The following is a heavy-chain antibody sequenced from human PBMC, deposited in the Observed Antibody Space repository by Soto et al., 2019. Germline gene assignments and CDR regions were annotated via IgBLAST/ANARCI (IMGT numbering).Heavy chain of an antibody. V-gene: IGHV1-46*01. CDR3: ARDPGDGYSWANFFDY. CDR2: INPSGGST. Sequence: GASVKVSCKASGYTFTSYYMHWVRQAPGQGLEWMGIINPSGGSTSYAQKFQGRVTMTRDTSTSTVYMELSSLRSEDTAVYYCARDPGDGYSWANFFDYWGQGTLVTV. CDR1: GYTFTSYY. D-gene: IGHD2-21*01. J-gene: IGHJ4*02.